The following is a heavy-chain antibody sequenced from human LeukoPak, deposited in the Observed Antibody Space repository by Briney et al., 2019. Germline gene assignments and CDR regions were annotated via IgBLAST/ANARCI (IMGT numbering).Heavy chain of an antibody. Sequence: KPSETLSLXCAVYGGSFSGYYWSWIRQPPGKGLEWIGEINHSGSTNYNPSLKSRVTISVDTSKNQFSLKLSSVTAADTAVYYCARGFWSGYYYYWGQGTLVTVSS. V-gene: IGHV4-34*01. CDR2: INHSGST. CDR3: ARGFWSGYYYY. J-gene: IGHJ4*02. CDR1: GGSFSGYY. D-gene: IGHD3-3*01.